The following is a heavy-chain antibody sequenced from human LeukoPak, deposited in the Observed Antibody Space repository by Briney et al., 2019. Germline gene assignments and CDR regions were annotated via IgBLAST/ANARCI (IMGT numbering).Heavy chain of an antibody. CDR3: ARDLPSYYFGSGNIFDP. J-gene: IGHJ5*02. CDR1: GGSMSNYY. CDR2: IYNAGRT. Sequence: AVTLSLSCTVSGGSMSNYYWSWIRQPAAKGLEWIGRIYNAGRTNYNASLTSRVTMSVDTSNNQFSLQLSSVTAADTAVYYCARDLPSYYFGSGNIFDPWGQGILVTVSS. V-gene: IGHV4-4*07. D-gene: IGHD3-10*01.